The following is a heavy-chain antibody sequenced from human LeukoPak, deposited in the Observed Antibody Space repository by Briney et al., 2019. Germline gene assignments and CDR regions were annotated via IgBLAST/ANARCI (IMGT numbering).Heavy chain of an antibody. Sequence: GGSLRLSCAASGFTFSDYYMSWVRQAPGKGLEWVSGINWNGGSTGYADSVKGRFTISRDNAKNSLYLQMNSLRAEDTALYYSARETGTTFGWFDPWGQGTLVTVSS. CDR1: GFTFSDYY. V-gene: IGHV3-20*04. CDR3: ARETGTTFGWFDP. D-gene: IGHD1-7*01. CDR2: INWNGGST. J-gene: IGHJ5*02.